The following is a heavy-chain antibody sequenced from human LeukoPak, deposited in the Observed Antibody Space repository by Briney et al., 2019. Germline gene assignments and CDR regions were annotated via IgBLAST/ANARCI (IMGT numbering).Heavy chain of an antibody. D-gene: IGHD3-10*01. CDR2: IYNSGRT. Sequence: SETLSLTCSVSGDSVSSDSYYWSWIRQPPGKGLEWIGYIYNSGRTNYNPSLKSRVTISVDTSKNQFSLKLSSVTAADTAVYYCARHADSGFGELAFDYWGQGTLVTVSS. J-gene: IGHJ4*02. CDR1: GDSVSSDSYY. V-gene: IGHV4-61*01. CDR3: ARHADSGFGELAFDY.